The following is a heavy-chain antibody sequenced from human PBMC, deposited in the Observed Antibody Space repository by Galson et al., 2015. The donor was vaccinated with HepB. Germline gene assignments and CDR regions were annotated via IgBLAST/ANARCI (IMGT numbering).Heavy chain of an antibody. CDR3: AKALKKLQYQRLLRSAEYFQH. V-gene: IGHV3-23*01. Sequence: SLRLSCAASGFTFSSYAMSWVRQAPGKGLEWVSAISGSGGSTYYADSVKGRFTISRDNSRNTLYLQMNSLRAEDTAVYYCAKALKKLQYQRLLRSAEYFQHWGQGTPVTVSS. CDR2: ISGSGGST. CDR1: GFTFSSYA. D-gene: IGHD2-2*01. J-gene: IGHJ1*01.